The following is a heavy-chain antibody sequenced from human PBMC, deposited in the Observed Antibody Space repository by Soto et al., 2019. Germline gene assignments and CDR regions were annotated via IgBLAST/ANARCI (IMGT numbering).Heavy chain of an antibody. Sequence: QVQLVQSGAEVRQPGASVKVSCKASGYSFTTYGISCVRQAPGQGLEYMGWINGYGHGAKYVQRFQGRFSMTTDTSTNTVYMDLRRLTSDDTAVYYCVRDLNGDFYYWGQGTVVIVS. V-gene: IGHV1-18*01. D-gene: IGHD3-10*01. CDR3: VRDLNGDFYY. CDR1: GYSFTTYG. CDR2: INGYGHGA. J-gene: IGHJ4*02.